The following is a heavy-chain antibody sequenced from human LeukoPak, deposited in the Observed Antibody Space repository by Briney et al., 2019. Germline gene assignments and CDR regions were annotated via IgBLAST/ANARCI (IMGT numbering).Heavy chain of an antibody. CDR1: GFTVSSNY. Sequence: GGSLRLSCAASGFTVSSNYMSWVRQAPGKGLEWVAVIWYDGSNKYYADSVKGRFTISRDNSKNTLYLQMNSPRAEDTAVYYCAREDRGGMDVWGQGTTVTVSS. V-gene: IGHV3-33*08. D-gene: IGHD3-10*01. CDR2: IWYDGSNK. CDR3: AREDRGGMDV. J-gene: IGHJ6*02.